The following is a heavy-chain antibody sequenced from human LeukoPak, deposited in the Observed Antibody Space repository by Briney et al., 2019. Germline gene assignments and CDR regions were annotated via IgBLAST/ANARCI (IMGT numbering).Heavy chain of an antibody. J-gene: IGHJ4*02. Sequence: GASVKVSCKASGYTFTSYYMHWVRQAPGQGLEWMGIINPSGGSTSYAQKFQGRVTMTRNTSISTAYMELSSLRSEDTAVYYCARGRNSRLRYCSSTSCYTGIDYWGQGTLVTVSS. CDR3: ARGRNSRLRYCSSTSCYTGIDY. CDR1: GYTFTSYY. CDR2: INPSGGST. D-gene: IGHD2-2*02. V-gene: IGHV1-46*01.